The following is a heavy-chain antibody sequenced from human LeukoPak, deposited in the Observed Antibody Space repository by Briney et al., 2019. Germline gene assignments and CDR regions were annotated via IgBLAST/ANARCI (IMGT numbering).Heavy chain of an antibody. V-gene: IGHV3-53*01. CDR3: AGDTVTTFRFRDYYDYGMDV. J-gene: IGHJ6*02. CDR2: IYSGGST. CDR1: GVSACTNY. D-gene: IGHD4-17*01. Sequence: PGGSLRHSCAASGVSACTNYTNAGRQAPGKGLEWVSAIYSGGSTYYADSVKGRFTISRDDSKNTLYLQLNSLRAEDTAVYYCAGDTVTTFRFRDYYDYGMDVWGQGTTVTVSS.